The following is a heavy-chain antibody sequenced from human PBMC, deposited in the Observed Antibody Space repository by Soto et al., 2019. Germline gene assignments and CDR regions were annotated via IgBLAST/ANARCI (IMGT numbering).Heavy chain of an antibody. CDR2: IKPDGSET. Sequence: GGSLRLSCAASGLTFSGHWMTWVRQTPGEGLQWVAAIKPDGSETFYVDSVKGRFTISRDNDRNSLFLQMDSLRAEDTAVYYCTSRPSGMTYHAVFDFWGQGTLVTVSS. CDR3: TSRPSGMTYHAVFDF. V-gene: IGHV3-7*03. J-gene: IGHJ4*02. CDR1: GLTFSGHW. D-gene: IGHD2-21*02.